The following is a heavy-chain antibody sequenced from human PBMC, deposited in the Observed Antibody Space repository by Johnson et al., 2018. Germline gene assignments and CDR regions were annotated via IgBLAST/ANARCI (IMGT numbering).Heavy chain of an antibody. J-gene: IGHJ4*02. Sequence: EVQLVESGAEVKKPGQSLKISCKASGYRFTFHWIGWVRQMPGKGLEWMAFTYPDDSDTRYSPSFQGRVTVSADKSTNTTYLQLTSPGAADTAMYYCAGVCRYSTGWCPFDSWGQGTLVTVSS. CDR3: AGVCRYSTGWCPFDS. V-gene: IGHV5-51*03. CDR2: TYPDDSDT. CDR1: GYRFTFHW. D-gene: IGHD6-19*01.